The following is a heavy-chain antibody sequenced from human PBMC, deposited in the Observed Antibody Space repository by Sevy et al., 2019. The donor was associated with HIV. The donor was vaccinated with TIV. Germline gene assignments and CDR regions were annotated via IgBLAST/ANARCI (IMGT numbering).Heavy chain of an antibody. CDR3: ARGYGSGIHAAVDY. Sequence: ASVKVSCKASGYTFTSHDINWVRQATGQGLEWMGWMNPNSGNTGYAQKFQGRVTMTRNNSISTAYMELSSLRSEDTAVYYWARGYGSGIHAAVDYWGQGTLVTVSS. CDR1: GYTFTSHD. CDR2: MNPNSGNT. J-gene: IGHJ4*02. D-gene: IGHD3-10*01. V-gene: IGHV1-8*01.